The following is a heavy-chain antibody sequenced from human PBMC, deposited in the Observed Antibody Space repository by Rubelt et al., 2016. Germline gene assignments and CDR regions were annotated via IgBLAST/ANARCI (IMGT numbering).Heavy chain of an antibody. Sequence: QLQLQESGPGLVKPSETLSLTCAVYGGSFSGYYWSWIRQPPGKGLEWIGEINHRGSTNYNPSLKSRVTISVDTSKNQFSLKLSSVTAADTAVYYCARMGIAVAGTVDYWGQGTLVTVSS. CDR1: GGSFSGYY. V-gene: IGHV4-34*01. J-gene: IGHJ4*02. D-gene: IGHD6-19*01. CDR2: INHRGST. CDR3: ARMGIAVAGTVDY.